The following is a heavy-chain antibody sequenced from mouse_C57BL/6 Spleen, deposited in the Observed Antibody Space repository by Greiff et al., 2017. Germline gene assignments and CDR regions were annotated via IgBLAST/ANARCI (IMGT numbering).Heavy chain of an antibody. J-gene: IGHJ4*01. V-gene: IGHV1-63*01. Sequence: QVQLQQSGAELVRPGTSVKMSCKASGYTFTNYWIGWAKQRPGHGLEWIGDISPGGGYTNYNEKFKGKATLTADKSSSTAFMQFSSLTSEDSALYYCARGSNYDAMDYRGQGTSVTVAS. CDR3: ARGSNYDAMDY. D-gene: IGHD2-5*01. CDR2: ISPGGGYT. CDR1: GYTFTNYW.